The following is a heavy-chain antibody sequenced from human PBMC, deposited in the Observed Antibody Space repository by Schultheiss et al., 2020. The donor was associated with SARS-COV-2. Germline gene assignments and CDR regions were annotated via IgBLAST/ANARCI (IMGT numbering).Heavy chain of an antibody. Sequence: GGSLRLSCAASGFTFSSYAMNWVRQAPGKGLEWVSYISSSSSTIYYADSVKGRFTISRDNAKNTLYLQMNSLKTEDTAVYYCTTGPYDFWSGYYPSTGGDVWGQGTTVTVSS. CDR2: ISSSSSTI. J-gene: IGHJ6*02. CDR3: TTGPYDFWSGYYPSTGGDV. CDR1: GFTFSSYA. V-gene: IGHV3-48*04. D-gene: IGHD3-3*01.